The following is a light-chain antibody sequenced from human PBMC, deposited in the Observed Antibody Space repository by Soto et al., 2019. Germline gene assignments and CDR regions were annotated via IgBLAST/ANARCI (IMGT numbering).Light chain of an antibody. CDR2: DAS. V-gene: IGKV3-15*01. J-gene: IGKJ2*01. Sequence: EIVMTQSPATLSVSPGERATLSCRASQSVSSSLAWYQQRPGQAPRLLIYDASTRATGIPARFSGSGSGTEFTFPISSLQSEDFAVYYCQQYNNWYTFGQGTKLEIK. CDR1: QSVSSS. CDR3: QQYNNWYT.